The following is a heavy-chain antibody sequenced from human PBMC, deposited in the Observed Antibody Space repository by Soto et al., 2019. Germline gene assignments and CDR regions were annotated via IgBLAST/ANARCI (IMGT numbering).Heavy chain of an antibody. J-gene: IGHJ3*02. V-gene: IGHV3-53*04. CDR1: VFTVSSDY. D-gene: IGHD2-15*01. Sequence: PGGSVRLSCAASVFTVSSDYMSWVRQAPGKGLEWVSVIYSGGSTYYADSVKGRFTISRHNSKNTLYLQMNSLRAEDTAVYYCARNTVADAFDIWGQGTMVTVSS. CDR2: IYSGGST. CDR3: ARNTVADAFDI.